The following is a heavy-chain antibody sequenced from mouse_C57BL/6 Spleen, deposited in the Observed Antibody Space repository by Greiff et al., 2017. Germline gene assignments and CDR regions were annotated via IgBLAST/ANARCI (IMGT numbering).Heavy chain of an antibody. CDR2: IYPRSGNT. V-gene: IGHV1-81*01. D-gene: IGHD2-3*01. J-gene: IGHJ2*01. CDR1: GYTFTSYG. Sequence: VQLQQSGAELARPGASVKLSCKASGYTFTSYGISWVKQRTGQGLEWIGEIYPRSGNTYYNEKFKGKATLTADKSSSTAYMELRSLTSEDSAVYFCAREGEIYDGSYFDYWGQGTTLTVSS. CDR3: AREGEIYDGSYFDY.